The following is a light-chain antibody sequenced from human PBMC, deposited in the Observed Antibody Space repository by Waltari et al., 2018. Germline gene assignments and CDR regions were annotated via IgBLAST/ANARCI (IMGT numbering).Light chain of an antibody. CDR3: ETWHSNTQV. J-gene: IGLJ2*01. Sequence: QPVLTQSSSASASLGSSVKLNCTLSSGHSSYIIEWHQPQPEKAPRYLMKLEGSGSYSKGSGVPDRFSGSSSVADRYLIISNIQSEDEADYYCETWHSNTQVFGGGTKLTVL. CDR2: LEGSGSY. CDR1: SGHSSYI. V-gene: IGLV4-60*03.